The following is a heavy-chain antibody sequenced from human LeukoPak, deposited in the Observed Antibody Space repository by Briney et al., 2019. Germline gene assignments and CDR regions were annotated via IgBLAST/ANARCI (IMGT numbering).Heavy chain of an antibody. J-gene: IGHJ5*02. CDR1: GGSISSSSYY. D-gene: IGHD4-11*01. CDR2: IYFSGST. Sequence: SETLSLTCTVSGGSISSSSYYWGWIRQPPGKGLDWIGSIYFSGSTYYNPSLKSRATISADTSKNQFSLRLTSVTAADTAVYYCARGTLTTDGWFDPWGQGTLVTVSS. CDR3: ARGTLTTDGWFDP. V-gene: IGHV4-39*07.